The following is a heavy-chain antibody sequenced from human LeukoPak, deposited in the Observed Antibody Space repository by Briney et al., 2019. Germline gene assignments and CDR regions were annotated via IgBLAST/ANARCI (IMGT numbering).Heavy chain of an antibody. D-gene: IGHD2-2*01. CDR3: ARRPNMDCSSTSCYEGAYYYYYMDV. J-gene: IGHJ6*03. CDR1: GGTFSSYA. CDR2: IIPIFGTA. Sequence: SVKVSCKASGGTFSSYAISWVRQAPGQGLEWMGGIIPIFGTANYAQKFQGRVTITVDESTSTAYMELSSLRSEDTAVYYCARRPNMDCSSTSCYEGAYYYYYMDVWGKGTTVTVSS. V-gene: IGHV1-69*13.